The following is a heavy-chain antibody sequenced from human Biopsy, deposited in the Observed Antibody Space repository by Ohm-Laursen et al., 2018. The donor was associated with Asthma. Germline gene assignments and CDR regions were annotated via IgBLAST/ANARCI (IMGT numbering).Heavy chain of an antibody. CDR3: ARGVEYDYDSSGYYFDY. CDR1: GDSITSGGCC. D-gene: IGHD3-22*01. V-gene: IGHV4-31*02. J-gene: IGHJ4*02. CDR2: MYYSGTT. Sequence: SDTLSLTWTVSGDSITSGGCCWNWIRQHPGKGLEWIGYMYYSGTTYYNPSLNSRVAILVDTSKNQFSLKVNSVTAADTAVYYCARGVEYDYDSSGYYFDYWGQGTLVTVSS.